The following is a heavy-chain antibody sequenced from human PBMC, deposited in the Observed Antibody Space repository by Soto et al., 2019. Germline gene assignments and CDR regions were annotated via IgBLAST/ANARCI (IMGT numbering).Heavy chain of an antibody. CDR1: VYRFTTYW. V-gene: IGHV5-51*01. J-gene: IGHJ4*02. D-gene: IGHD3-22*01. CDR2: IYRDDSDI. Sequence: PGESRKIACQGSVYRFTTYWIAWVRQMPGKGLGWVGIIYRDDSDIKYSPSFQGQVTISADRSDSTAYLQWRSLKASDTAMYFCARHFDSSGYYPDYWGQGTQVTVSS. CDR3: ARHFDSSGYYPDY.